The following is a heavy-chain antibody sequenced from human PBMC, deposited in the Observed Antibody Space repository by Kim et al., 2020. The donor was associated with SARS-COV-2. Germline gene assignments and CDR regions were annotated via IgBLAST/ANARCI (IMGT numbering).Heavy chain of an antibody. CDR3: ARRETRDLFTSDWGFFDY. CDR1: GDSMSACY. CDR2: VYFRGTT. J-gene: IGHJ4*02. D-gene: IGHD7-27*01. Sequence: SETLSLTCTVSGDSMSACYWNWIRQSPGKGLEWIGYVYFRGTTNYNPSLKSRVTISIDMSKSQFSLKLNSVTAADTAVYYCARRETRDLFTSDWGFFDYWGQGSLVTVSS. V-gene: IGHV4-59*08.